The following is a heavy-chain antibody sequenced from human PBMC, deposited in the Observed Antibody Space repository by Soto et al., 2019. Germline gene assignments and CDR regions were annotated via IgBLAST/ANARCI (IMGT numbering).Heavy chain of an antibody. V-gene: IGHV1-3*01. CDR2: INAGNGNT. J-gene: IGHJ3*02. CDR1: GYTFTSYA. CDR3: ATNSNGGPDAFDI. Sequence: GASVKVSCKASGYTFTSYAMHWVRQAPGQRLEWMGWINAGNGNTKYSQKFQERFTITRDMSTSTAYMELSSLRSEDTAVYYCATNSNGGPDAFDIWGQGTMVTVSS. D-gene: IGHD2-8*01.